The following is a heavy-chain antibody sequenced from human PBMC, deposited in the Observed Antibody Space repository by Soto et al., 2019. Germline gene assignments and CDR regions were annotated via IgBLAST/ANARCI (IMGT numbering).Heavy chain of an antibody. D-gene: IGHD4-17*01. CDR1: GFSFRSFG. Sequence: GGSLRLSCEVSGFSFRSFGMHWVRQAPGKGLEWVTVISHEGSYKHYADSVKGRFTISRDDSKNTLYLQMNSLRAEDTAVYYCAKEGGYGDRIADDYYYYGMDVWGQGTTVTVSS. J-gene: IGHJ6*02. V-gene: IGHV3-30*18. CDR2: ISHEGSYK. CDR3: AKEGGYGDRIADDYYYYGMDV.